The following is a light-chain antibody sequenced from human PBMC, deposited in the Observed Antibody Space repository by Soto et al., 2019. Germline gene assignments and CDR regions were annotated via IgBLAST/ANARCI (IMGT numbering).Light chain of an antibody. J-gene: IGLJ1*01. V-gene: IGLV2-11*01. Sequence: QSVLAQPRSVSGSPGQSVTISCTGTSSDVGYYNYVSWYQQYPGKAPKLMIYDVSGRPSGVPDRFSGSKSGNTASLTISGLQAEDEAYYCCCSYVGSFIFVFGTGTKVTVL. CDR2: DVS. CDR1: SSDVGYYNY. CDR3: CSYVGSFIFV.